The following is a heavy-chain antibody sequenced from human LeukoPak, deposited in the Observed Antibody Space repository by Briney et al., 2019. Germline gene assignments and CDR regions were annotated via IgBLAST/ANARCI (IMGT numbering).Heavy chain of an antibody. CDR1: GGPISSSNW. Sequence: SETLSLTCAVSGGPISSSNWWSWVRQPPGKGLEWIGEIYHSGSTNYNPSLKSRVTISVDKSKNQFSLKLSSVTAADTAVYYCARGQFYHDSTGYSDWGQGTLVTVSS. D-gene: IGHD3-22*01. CDR2: IYHSGST. J-gene: IGHJ4*02. CDR3: ARGQFYHDSTGYSD. V-gene: IGHV4-4*02.